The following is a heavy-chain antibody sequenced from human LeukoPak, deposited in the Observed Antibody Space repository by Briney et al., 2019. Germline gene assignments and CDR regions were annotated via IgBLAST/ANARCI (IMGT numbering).Heavy chain of an antibody. Sequence: GESLQISCKGSGYSFTSYWIGWVRQMPGKGLEWMGIIYPGDSDTRYSPSFQGQVTISADKSISTAYLQWSSLKASDTAMYYCARPYGSGSYKAEYYFDYWGQGTLVTVSS. CDR2: IYPGDSDT. J-gene: IGHJ4*02. V-gene: IGHV5-51*01. D-gene: IGHD3-10*01. CDR1: GYSFTSYW. CDR3: ARPYGSGSYKAEYYFDY.